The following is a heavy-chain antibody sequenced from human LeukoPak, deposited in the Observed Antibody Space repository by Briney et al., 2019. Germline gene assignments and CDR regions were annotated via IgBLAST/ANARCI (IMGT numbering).Heavy chain of an antibody. CDR3: TRTEWPDDWYFDL. V-gene: IGHV3-49*04. D-gene: IGHD3-3*01. Sequence: GGSLRLSCTASGFTFGDYAMSWVRQAPGKGLEWVGLIRSKAYGGKTENAASVKGRFTISRDDSKSIAYLQMNSLKTEDTAVYYCTRTEWPDDWYFDLWGRGTLVTVSS. CDR2: IRSKAYGGKT. CDR1: GFTFGDYA. J-gene: IGHJ2*01.